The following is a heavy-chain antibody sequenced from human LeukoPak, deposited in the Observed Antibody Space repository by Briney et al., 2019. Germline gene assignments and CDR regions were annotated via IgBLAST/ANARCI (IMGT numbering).Heavy chain of an antibody. CDR2: IRSDGSNK. CDR1: GFTFSNYG. CDR3: AKATTVTTPYWFDP. J-gene: IGHJ5*02. D-gene: IGHD4-17*01. Sequence: GGSLRLSCAASGFTFSNYGMHWVRQAPGKGLVWVAFIRSDGSNKYYADSVKGRVTISRDNSKNTLYLQMNSLRAEDTAVYYCAKATTVTTPYWFDPWGQGTLVTVSS. V-gene: IGHV3-30*02.